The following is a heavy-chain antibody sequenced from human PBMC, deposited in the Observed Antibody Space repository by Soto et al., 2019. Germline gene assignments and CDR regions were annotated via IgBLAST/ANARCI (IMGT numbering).Heavy chain of an antibody. CDR2: IYETGES. CDR1: GDSISRYY. CDR3: VRGPPGWWLAY. Sequence: QVQLQESGPGLVKPSETLSLTCSVSGDSISRYYWGWIRKPPGKGLEWLGYIYETGESNYSPCLKSRVTMSVDTSTKLFSLQLTSVTAADTAVYYCVRGPPGWWLAYWGQGTLVTVSS. V-gene: IGHV4-59*01. J-gene: IGHJ4*02. D-gene: IGHD2-21*01.